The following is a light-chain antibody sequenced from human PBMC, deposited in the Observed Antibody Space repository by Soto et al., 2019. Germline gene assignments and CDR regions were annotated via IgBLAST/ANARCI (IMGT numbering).Light chain of an antibody. V-gene: IGKV2-28*01. Sequence: DVVMTQTPLSLSVTPGQPASMSCRASHSLLHTNGITYLHWYLQKPGQSPQLLIYLGSNRASGVPDRFSGSGSGTEYTLRISRVEAEDVGIYYCMQALQKPSTFGQGTKVDIK. J-gene: IGKJ1*01. CDR3: MQALQKPST. CDR1: HSLLHTNGITY. CDR2: LGS.